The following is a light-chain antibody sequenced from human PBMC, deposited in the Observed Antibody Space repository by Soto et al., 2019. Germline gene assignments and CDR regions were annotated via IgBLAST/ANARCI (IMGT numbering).Light chain of an antibody. CDR3: QQYDSSVYT. CDR1: QSISSW. Sequence: DIQMTQSPSTLSASVGDRVTITCRASQSISSWLAWYQQKPGKAPKLLIYRASRLGNGVPSRFSGSGSGTEFTLTISSLQPDDFATYYCQQYDSSVYTFGQGTKLVIK. CDR2: RAS. V-gene: IGKV1-5*03. J-gene: IGKJ2*01.